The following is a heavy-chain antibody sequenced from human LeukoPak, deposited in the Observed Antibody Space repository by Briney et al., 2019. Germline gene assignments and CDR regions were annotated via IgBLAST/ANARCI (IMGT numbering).Heavy chain of an antibody. CDR2: INHSGST. D-gene: IGHD5-18*01. CDR3: ARGPAMVAFDY. CDR1: GGSFSGYY. V-gene: IGHV4-34*01. Sequence: PSETLSLTCAVYGGSFSGYYWSWIRQPPGKGLEWIGEINHSGSTNYNPSLESRVTISVDTSKNQFSLKLSSVTAADTAVYYCARGPAMVAFDYWGQGTLVTVSS. J-gene: IGHJ4*02.